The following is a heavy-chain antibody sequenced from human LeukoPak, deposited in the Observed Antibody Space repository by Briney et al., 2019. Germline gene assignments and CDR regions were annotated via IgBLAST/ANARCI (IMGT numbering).Heavy chain of an antibody. J-gene: IGHJ4*02. V-gene: IGHV4-31*03. CDR2: IYYSGST. CDR3: ARGPTRNYDFWSGYSSASTNGIDY. CDR1: GGSISSGGYY. D-gene: IGHD3-3*01. Sequence: SQTLSLTCTVSGGSISSGGYYWSWIRQHPGKGLEWIGYIYYSGSTYYNPSLKSRVTISVDTSKNQFSLKLSSVTAADTAVYYCARGPTRNYDFWSGYSSASTNGIDYWGQGTLVTVSS.